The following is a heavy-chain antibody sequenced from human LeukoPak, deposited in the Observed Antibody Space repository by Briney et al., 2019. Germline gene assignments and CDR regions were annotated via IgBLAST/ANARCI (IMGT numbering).Heavy chain of an antibody. J-gene: IGHJ5*02. D-gene: IGHD3-10*01. V-gene: IGHV7-4-1*02. CDR1: GYTFTSYA. CDR3: ARSMPPLLWFGELLWWFDP. CDR2: INTNTGNP. Sequence: ASVKVSCKASGYTFTSYAMNWVRQAPGQGLEWMGWINTNTGNPTYAQGFTGRFVFSLDTSVSTAYLQISSLKAEDTAVYYCARSMPPLLWFGELLWWFDPWGQGTLVTVSS.